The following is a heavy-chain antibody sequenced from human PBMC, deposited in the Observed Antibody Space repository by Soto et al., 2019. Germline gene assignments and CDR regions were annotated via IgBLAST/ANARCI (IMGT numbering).Heavy chain of an antibody. D-gene: IGHD2-2*01. CDR2: IYYSGST. CDR1: GGSISSSSYY. Sequence: PSETLSLTCTVSGGSISSSSYYWGWIRQPPGKGLEWIGSIYYSGSTYYNPSLKSRVTISVDTSKNQFSLKLSSVTAADTAVYYCARGYCSSTSCPYYSYYYGMDVWGQGTTVTVSS. J-gene: IGHJ6*02. V-gene: IGHV4-39*01. CDR3: ARGYCSSTSCPYYSYYYGMDV.